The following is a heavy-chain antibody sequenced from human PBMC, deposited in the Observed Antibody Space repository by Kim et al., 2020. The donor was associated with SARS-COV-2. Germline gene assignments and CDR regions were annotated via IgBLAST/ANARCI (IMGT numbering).Heavy chain of an antibody. D-gene: IGHD6-13*01. CDR2: IYHSGST. Sequence: SETLSLTCAVSGGSISSSNWWSWVRQPPGTGLEWIGEIYHSGSTNYNPSLKSRVTISVDKSKNQFSLKLSSVTAADTAVYYCASAGNRGWFDPWGQGTLVTVSS. CDR3: ASAGNRGWFDP. J-gene: IGHJ5*02. V-gene: IGHV4-4*02. CDR1: GGSISSSNW.